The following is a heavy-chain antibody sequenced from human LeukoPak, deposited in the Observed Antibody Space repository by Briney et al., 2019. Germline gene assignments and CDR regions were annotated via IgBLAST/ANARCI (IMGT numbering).Heavy chain of an antibody. J-gene: IGHJ5*02. CDR3: ARGIEQWLSHGVLDWFDP. Sequence: ASVKVSCKASGYTFTSYGISWVRQAPGQGLEWMGWISAYNGNTNYAQKLQGRVTMTTDTSTSTAYMELRSLRSDDTAVYYCARGIEQWLSHGVLDWFDPWGQGTLATVSS. V-gene: IGHV1-18*01. CDR1: GYTFTSYG. D-gene: IGHD6-19*01. CDR2: ISAYNGNT.